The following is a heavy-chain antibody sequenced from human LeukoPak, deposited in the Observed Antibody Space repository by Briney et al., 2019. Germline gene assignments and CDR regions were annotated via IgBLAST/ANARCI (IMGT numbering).Heavy chain of an antibody. CDR1: GFTFGDYA. V-gene: IGHV3-49*04. CDR3: TRWTYGYGDY. J-gene: IGHJ4*02. Sequence: AGGSLRLSCTVSGFTFGDYALNWVRQAPEKVLEWVGFIRSKAYGGTTEYAASVKGRFTISRDDSKSIAYLQMNSLKTEDTAVYYCTRWTYGYGDYWGQGSLVTVSS. D-gene: IGHD5-18*01. CDR2: IRSKAYGGTT.